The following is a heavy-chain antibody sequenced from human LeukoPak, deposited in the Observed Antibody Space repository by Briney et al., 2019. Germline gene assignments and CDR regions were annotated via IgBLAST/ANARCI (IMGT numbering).Heavy chain of an antibody. CDR3: VRDLGGRSGH. V-gene: IGHV3-74*01. CDR1: GYTFCSYW. J-gene: IGHJ4*02. CDR2: INEDGSTT. D-gene: IGHD1-26*01. Sequence: GGSLRLSCAASGYTFCSYWMHWVRQAPGKGLVWVSRINEDGSTTNYADSVKGRSTIFRDNAKNTLYLQMNSLRAEDTAVYYCVRDLGGRSGHWGQGTLVTVSS.